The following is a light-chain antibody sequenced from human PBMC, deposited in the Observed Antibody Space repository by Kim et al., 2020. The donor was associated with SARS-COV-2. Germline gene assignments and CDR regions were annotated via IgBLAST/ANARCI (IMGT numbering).Light chain of an antibody. CDR2: GKN. CDR3: NSRDSSTNHLV. CDR1: SLRNYY. V-gene: IGLV3-19*01. Sequence: LVQKVRITSQGDSLRNYYASWYQQKPGQAPVVVIYGKNNRLSGIPDRFSGSTSGNTASLTITGAQAEDEADYYCNSRDSSTNHLVFGGGTKLTVL. J-gene: IGLJ2*01.